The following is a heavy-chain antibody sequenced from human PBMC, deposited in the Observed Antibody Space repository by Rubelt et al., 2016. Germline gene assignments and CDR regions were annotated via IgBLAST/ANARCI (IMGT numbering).Heavy chain of an antibody. CDR3: AKDKVAEFDY. CDR1: GFTFSSYA. Sequence: GFTFSSYAMHWVRQAPGKGLEWVAVISYDGSNKYYADSVKGRFTISRDNSKNTLYLQMNSLRAEDTAVYYCAKDKVAEFDYWGQGTLVTVSS. J-gene: IGHJ4*02. V-gene: IGHV3-30*04. CDR2: ISYDGSNK.